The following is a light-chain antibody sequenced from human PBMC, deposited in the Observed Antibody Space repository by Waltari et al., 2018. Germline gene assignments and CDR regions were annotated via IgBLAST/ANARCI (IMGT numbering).Light chain of an antibody. CDR1: QSVSSN. Sequence: EIVMTQSPATLSVSPGESATLSCRASQSVSSNLAWYQQKPGQAPRLLIYGASTRATGIPARFSGSGSGTKFTLTISSLQSEDFAVYYCQQYNNWPFTFGPGTKVDIK. V-gene: IGKV3-15*01. CDR2: GAS. J-gene: IGKJ3*01. CDR3: QQYNNWPFT.